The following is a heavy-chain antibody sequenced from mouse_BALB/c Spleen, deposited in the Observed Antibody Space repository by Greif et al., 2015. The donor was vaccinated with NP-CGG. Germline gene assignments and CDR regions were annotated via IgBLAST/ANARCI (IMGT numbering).Heavy chain of an antibody. CDR1: GFTFSSYG. J-gene: IGHJ2*01. V-gene: IGHV5-6*01. CDR2: ISSGGSYT. Sequence: EVKLVESGGALVKPGGSLKLSCAASGFTFSSYGMSWVRPTPDKRLEWVATISSGGSYTYYPDSVKGRFTIFRERAKNTLYLKMSSMNSEDTAMYDGAIQRECEYWGQGTTLTGSA. CDR3: AIQRECEY.